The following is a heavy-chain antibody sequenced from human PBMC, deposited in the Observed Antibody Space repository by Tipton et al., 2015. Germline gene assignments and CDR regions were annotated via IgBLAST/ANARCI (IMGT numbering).Heavy chain of an antibody. Sequence: QLVQSGGGLVQPGGSLRLSCAASGFSFSTYAMTWVRQAPGKGLEWVSTISGSGGTIRYADFAKGRFTISRDNSQNTVSLQTNSLRVEDTAVYYCAKSGGNCYGFTCAFEIWGQGTTVTVSS. CDR2: ISGSGGTI. V-gene: IGHV3-23*04. J-gene: IGHJ3*02. D-gene: IGHD2-15*01. CDR1: GFSFSTYA. CDR3: AKSGGNCYGFTCAFEI.